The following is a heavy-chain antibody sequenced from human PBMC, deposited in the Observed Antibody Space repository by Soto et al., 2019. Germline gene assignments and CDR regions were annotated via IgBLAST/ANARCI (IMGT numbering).Heavy chain of an antibody. CDR3: AKDIGAAPSDAFDI. J-gene: IGHJ3*02. D-gene: IGHD6-13*01. CDR2: ISWNSGSI. Sequence: GGCLRLSCAASGFTFDDYAMHWVRQAPGKGLEWVSGISWNSGSIGYADSVKGRFTISRDNAKNSLYLQMNSLRAEDTALYYCAKDIGAAPSDAFDIWGQGTMVTVSS. V-gene: IGHV3-9*01. CDR1: GFTFDDYA.